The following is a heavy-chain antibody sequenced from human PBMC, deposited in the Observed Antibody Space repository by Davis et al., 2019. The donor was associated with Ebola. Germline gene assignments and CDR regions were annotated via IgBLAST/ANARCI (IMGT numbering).Heavy chain of an antibody. CDR3: ARDREILYVYGMDV. CDR1: GFTVSSNY. J-gene: IGHJ6*04. D-gene: IGHD2-8*01. V-gene: IGHV3-53*01. Sequence: GESLKISCAASGFTVSSNYMSWVRQAPGKGLEWVSVIYSGGSTYYADSVKGRFTISRDNAKNSLYLQMNSLRDEDTAVYYCARDREILYVYGMDVWGKGTTVTVSS. CDR2: IYSGGST.